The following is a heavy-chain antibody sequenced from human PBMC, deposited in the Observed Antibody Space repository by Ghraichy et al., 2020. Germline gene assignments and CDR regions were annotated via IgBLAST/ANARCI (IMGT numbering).Heavy chain of an antibody. CDR3: AADGPEVRIREYYYYGMDV. CDR2: IVVGSGNT. CDR1: GFTFTSSA. Sequence: SVKVSCKASGFTFTSSAVQWVRQARGQRLEWIGWIVVGSGNTNYAQKFQERVTITRDMSTSTAYMELSSLRSEDTAVYYCAADGPEVRIREYYYYGMDVWGQGTTVTVSS. J-gene: IGHJ6*02. V-gene: IGHV1-58*01. D-gene: IGHD1-14*01.